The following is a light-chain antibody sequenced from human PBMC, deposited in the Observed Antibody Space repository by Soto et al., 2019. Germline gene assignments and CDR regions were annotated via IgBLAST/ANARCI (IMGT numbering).Light chain of an antibody. J-gene: IGKJ4*01. V-gene: IGKV3-11*01. CDR3: QQRLSWPLT. CDR2: DAS. Sequence: EIVLTQSPATLSLSLGERATLSCRASQSVTTYLAWYQQKPGQPPRLLISDASKRATGIPARFSGSGSGTDFTLTIGSLEPEDFAVYYCQQRLSWPLTFGGGTQVEIK. CDR1: QSVTTY.